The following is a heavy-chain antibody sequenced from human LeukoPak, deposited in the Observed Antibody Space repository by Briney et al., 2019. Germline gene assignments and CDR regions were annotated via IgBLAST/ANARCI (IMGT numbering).Heavy chain of an antibody. CDR2: IYYSGST. J-gene: IGHJ4*02. Sequence: SETLSLTCTVSGGSISSYYWSWIRQPPGKGLEWIGYIYYSGSTNYNPSLKSRVTISVDRSKNQFSLKLSSVTAADTAVYYCARGEWELQSAPDYWGQGTLVTVSS. V-gene: IGHV4-59*12. CDR1: GGSISSYY. D-gene: IGHD1-26*01. CDR3: ARGEWELQSAPDY.